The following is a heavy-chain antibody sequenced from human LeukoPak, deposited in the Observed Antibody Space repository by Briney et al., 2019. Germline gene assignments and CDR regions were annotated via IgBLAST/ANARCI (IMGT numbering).Heavy chain of an antibody. V-gene: IGHV3-23*01. Sequence: GGSLRLSCAASGFTFGSYAMSWVRQAPGKGLEWVSAISGSGDNTYYADSVRGRFTISRDNSKNTLYLQMNSLRAEDTAVYYCAKDLRGSGLFMYVWGKGTTVTVSS. D-gene: IGHD2-21*01. CDR2: ISGSGDNT. CDR1: GFTFGSYA. CDR3: AKDLRGSGLFMYV. J-gene: IGHJ6*03.